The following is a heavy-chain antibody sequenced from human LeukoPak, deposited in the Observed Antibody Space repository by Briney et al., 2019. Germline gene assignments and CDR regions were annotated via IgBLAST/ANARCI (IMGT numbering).Heavy chain of an antibody. CDR3: AFRGGSSLYYYYYYGMDV. D-gene: IGHD1-26*01. CDR1: GGTFSSYA. V-gene: IGHV1-69*01. J-gene: IGHJ6*02. Sequence: SVKVSCTASGGTFSSYAISWVRQAPGQGLEWMGGIIPIFGTANYAQKFQGRVTITADESTSTAYMELSSLRSEDTAVYYCAFRGGSSLYYYYYYGMDVWGQGTTVTVSS. CDR2: IIPIFGTA.